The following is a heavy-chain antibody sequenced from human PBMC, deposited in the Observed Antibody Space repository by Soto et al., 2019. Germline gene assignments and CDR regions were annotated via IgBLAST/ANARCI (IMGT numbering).Heavy chain of an antibody. D-gene: IGHD2-15*01. CDR3: ARGPGGPDGPGDY. J-gene: IGHJ4*02. Sequence: QVQLVQSGAEVKKPGASVKVSCKASGYTFTSYAMPWVRQAPGQRLEWMGWINAGNGNTKYSQKFQGRVTITRDTSASTAYMALSSLRSEDTAVYYCARGPGGPDGPGDYWGQGTLVTVSS. CDR1: GYTFTSYA. V-gene: IGHV1-3*01. CDR2: INAGNGNT.